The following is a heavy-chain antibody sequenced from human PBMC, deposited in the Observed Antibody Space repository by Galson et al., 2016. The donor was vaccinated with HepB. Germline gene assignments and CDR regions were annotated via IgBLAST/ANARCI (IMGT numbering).Heavy chain of an antibody. CDR3: TKDISLVKDYFYYGMDV. CDR2: VSASSQNI. V-gene: IGHV3-48*01. CDR1: GFNFNRYA. D-gene: IGHD2-15*01. Sequence: SLRLSCAASGFNFNRYAMNWVRQAPGRGLEWISYVSASSQNIDYADSGRGRFTITRDNAKKSLYLQMNSLRADDTALYFCTKDISLVKDYFYYGMDVWGQGTTVTVSS. J-gene: IGHJ6*02.